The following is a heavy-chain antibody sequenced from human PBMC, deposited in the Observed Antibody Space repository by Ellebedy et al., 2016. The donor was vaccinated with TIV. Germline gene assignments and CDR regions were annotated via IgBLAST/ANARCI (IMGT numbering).Heavy chain of an antibody. D-gene: IGHD6-6*01. J-gene: IGHJ6*02. CDR1: GFTFSSYW. CDR2: INSDGSST. Sequence: GESLKISCAASGFTFSSYWMHWVRQAPGKGLVWVSRINSDGSSTNYADSVKGRFTISRDNAKNTLYLQMNSLRAEDTAVYYCASLSSSAAPDYYGMDVWGQGTTVTVSS. CDR3: ASLSSSAAPDYYGMDV. V-gene: IGHV3-74*01.